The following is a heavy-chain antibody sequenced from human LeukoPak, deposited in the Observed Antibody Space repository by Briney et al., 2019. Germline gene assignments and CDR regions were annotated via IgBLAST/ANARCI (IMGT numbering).Heavy chain of an antibody. CDR3: ARAYYYGSGSYEYLPNWFDP. D-gene: IGHD3-10*01. Sequence: GASVKVSCKASGYTFTSYYMHWVRQAPGHGLEWMGIINPSGGSTSYAQKFQGRVTMTRDMSTSTVYMELSSLRSEDTAVYYCARAYYYGSGSYEYLPNWFDPWGQGTLVTVSS. CDR2: INPSGGST. CDR1: GYTFTSYY. V-gene: IGHV1-46*01. J-gene: IGHJ5*02.